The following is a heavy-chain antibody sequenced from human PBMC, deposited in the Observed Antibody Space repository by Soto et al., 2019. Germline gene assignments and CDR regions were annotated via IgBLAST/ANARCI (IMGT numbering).Heavy chain of an antibody. V-gene: IGHV3-53*04. J-gene: IGHJ6*02. CDR2: IYSGGST. D-gene: IGHD3-22*01. Sequence: EVQLVESGGGLVQPGGSLRLSCAASGFTVSSNYMSWVRQAPGKGLEWVSVIYSGGSTYYADSVKGRFTISRHNSKNTLYLQMISLRAEDTAVYYCARAWGSGYYPYGMDVWDQGTTVTVSS. CDR1: GFTVSSNY. CDR3: ARAWGSGYYPYGMDV.